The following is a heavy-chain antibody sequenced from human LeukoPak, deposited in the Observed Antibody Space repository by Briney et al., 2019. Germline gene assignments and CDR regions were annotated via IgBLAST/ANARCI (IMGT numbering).Heavy chain of an antibody. Sequence: GSLRLSCAGSGFTFSSYSMNWVRQPPGRGLEWIGSIYYSGSTYYNPSLKSRVTISVDTSNNQFSLKLSSVTAADTAVYYCARKITVWGSYPRHLSPFDYWGQGTLVTVSS. CDR1: GFTFSSYSMN. CDR3: ARKITVWGSYPRHLSPFDY. J-gene: IGHJ4*02. V-gene: IGHV4-39*01. CDR2: IYYSGST. D-gene: IGHD3-16*02.